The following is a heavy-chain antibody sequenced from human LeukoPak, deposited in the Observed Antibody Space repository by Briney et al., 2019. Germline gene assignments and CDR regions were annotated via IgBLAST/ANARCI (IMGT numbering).Heavy chain of an antibody. D-gene: IGHD3-10*01. J-gene: IGHJ6*03. CDR2: ISWDGASA. CDR1: GFTFDEYA. CDR3: TKDINSGIFYNTYMDV. V-gene: IGHV3-43D*03. Sequence: AGGSLRLSCAASGFTFDEYAMHWVRQAPGKGLEWVSLISWDGASAYYADSVKGRFTISSDNSKSSLYLQMNNLRPEDTALYYCTKDINSGIFYNTYMDVWGKGTPVTVSS.